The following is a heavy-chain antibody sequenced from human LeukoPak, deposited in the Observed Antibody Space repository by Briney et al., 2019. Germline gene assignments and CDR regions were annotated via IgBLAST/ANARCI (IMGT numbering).Heavy chain of an antibody. J-gene: IGHJ4*02. Sequence: SETLSLTCTVSGGSISSGSYYWSWIRQPAGKGLEWIGRIYTSGSTNYNPSLKSRVTISVDTSKNQFSLKPSSVTAADTAVYYCARYPTYDSSGRHYWGQGTLVTVSS. CDR1: GGSISSGSYY. D-gene: IGHD3-22*01. CDR3: ARYPTYDSSGRHY. CDR2: IYTSGST. V-gene: IGHV4-61*02.